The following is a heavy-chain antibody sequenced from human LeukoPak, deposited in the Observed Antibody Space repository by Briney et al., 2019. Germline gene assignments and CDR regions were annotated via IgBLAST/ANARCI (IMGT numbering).Heavy chain of an antibody. J-gene: IGHJ4*02. CDR2: ISYDGSNK. CDR3: ARVHPSTLGLDY. CDR1: GFTFSSYG. Sequence: PGGSLRLSCAASGFTFSSYGMHWVRQAPGKGLEWVAVISYDGSNKYYADSVKGRFTISRDNARNSLYLQMNSLRAEDTAVYYCARVHPSTLGLDYWGQGTLVTVSS. D-gene: IGHD7-27*01. V-gene: IGHV3-30*03.